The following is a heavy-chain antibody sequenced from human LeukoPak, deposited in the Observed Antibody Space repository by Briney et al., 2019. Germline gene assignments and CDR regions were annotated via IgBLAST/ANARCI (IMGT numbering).Heavy chain of an antibody. D-gene: IGHD2-15*01. Sequence: PGGSLRLSCAASGFTFSSHSMNWVRQAPGKGLEWVSFISSSSSYIYYADSVKGRFTISRDNAKSSLYLQMNSLRAEDTALYYCAKMEHSGGSRFDYWGQGTLVTVSS. CDR1: GFTFSSHS. CDR2: ISSSSSYI. CDR3: AKMEHSGGSRFDY. J-gene: IGHJ4*02. V-gene: IGHV3-21*01.